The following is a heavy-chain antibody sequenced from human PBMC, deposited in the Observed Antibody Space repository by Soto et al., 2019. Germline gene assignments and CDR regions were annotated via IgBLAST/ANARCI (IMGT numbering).Heavy chain of an antibody. CDR3: ALYYYDSSGYSGY. J-gene: IGHJ4*02. CDR2: ISAYNGNT. V-gene: IGHV1-18*04. Sequence: GASVKVSCKASGYTFTNNYVVWVRQAPGRGLEWMGWISAYNGNTNYAQKLQGRVTMTTDASTSTAYMELRSLRSDDTAVYYCALYYYDSSGYSGYWGQGTLVTVSS. D-gene: IGHD3-22*01. CDR1: GYTFTNNY.